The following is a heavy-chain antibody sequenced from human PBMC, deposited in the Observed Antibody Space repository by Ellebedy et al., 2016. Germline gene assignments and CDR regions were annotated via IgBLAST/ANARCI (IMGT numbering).Heavy chain of an antibody. J-gene: IGHJ5*02. CDR3: ARSRRIAAAYNWFNP. D-gene: IGHD6-13*01. Sequence: ASVKVSXXASGGTFSSYAISWVRQAPGQGLEWMGWINPNSGGTNYAQKFQGRVTMTRDTSISTAYMELSRLRSDDTAVYYCARSRRIAAAYNWFNPWGQGTLVTVSS. CDR2: INPNSGGT. V-gene: IGHV1-2*02. CDR1: GGTFSSYA.